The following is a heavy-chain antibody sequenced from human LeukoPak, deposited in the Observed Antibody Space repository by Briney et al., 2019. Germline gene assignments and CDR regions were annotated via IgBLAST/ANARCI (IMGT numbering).Heavy chain of an antibody. CDR3: ARASGYGDSMGYFDY. D-gene: IGHD4-17*01. Sequence: GASVKVSCKASGYTFTSYAMHWVRQAPGQRLEWMGWINAGNGNTKYSQKFQGRVTMTRDTSTSTVYMELSSLRSEDTAVYYCARASGYGDSMGYFDYWGQGTLVTVSS. J-gene: IGHJ4*02. V-gene: IGHV1-3*01. CDR2: INAGNGNT. CDR1: GYTFTSYA.